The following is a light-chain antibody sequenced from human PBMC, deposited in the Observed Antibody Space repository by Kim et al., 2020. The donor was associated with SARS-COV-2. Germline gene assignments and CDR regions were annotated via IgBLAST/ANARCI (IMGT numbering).Light chain of an antibody. CDR1: QSVSSY. CDR2: DAS. CDR3: QQRSNCLIT. J-gene: IGKJ5*01. Sequence: LSPGESATLSCRASQSVSSYLAWYQQKPGQAPRLLIYDASNRATGIPARFSGSGSGTDFTLTISSLEPEDFAVYYCQQRSNCLITFGQGTRLEIK. V-gene: IGKV3-11*01.